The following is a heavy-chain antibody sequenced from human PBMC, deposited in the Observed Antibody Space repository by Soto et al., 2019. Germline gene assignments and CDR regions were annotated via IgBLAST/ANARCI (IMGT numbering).Heavy chain of an antibody. V-gene: IGHV1-46*01. J-gene: IGHJ6*02. CDR1: GYTFTSYY. CDR2: FNPTGDTA. Sequence: ASVKVSCKASGYTFTSYYIHWVRQAPGQGLEWMGIFNPTGDTASYAQKLKGRVTMTRDTSTGTAYMELGSLRSEETAVYYCARGGRIVDTGIGYYYYHAMDVWGQGTTVTVSS. D-gene: IGHD5-18*01. CDR3: ARGGRIVDTGIGYYYYHAMDV.